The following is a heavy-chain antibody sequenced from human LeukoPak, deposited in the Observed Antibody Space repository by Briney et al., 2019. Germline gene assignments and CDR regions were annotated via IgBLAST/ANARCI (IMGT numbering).Heavy chain of an antibody. V-gene: IGHV4-4*02. CDR1: LDSTTSNF. D-gene: IGHD1-14*01. CDR3: AREILGGFNPGAY. CDR2: IHRGGSP. J-gene: IGHJ4*02. Sequence: SETLSLTCTVSLDSTTSNFWSWVRQPPGKGLEWIGEIHRGGSPNYNPSLQSRVTISIDRSRNQIDLELSSVTAADTAVYYCAREILGGFNPGAYWGQGTLVTVSS.